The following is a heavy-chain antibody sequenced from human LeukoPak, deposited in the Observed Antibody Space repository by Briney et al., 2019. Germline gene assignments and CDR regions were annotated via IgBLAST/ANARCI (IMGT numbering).Heavy chain of an antibody. D-gene: IGHD2-2*01. CDR3: AAGGEVPEDIVVVPAG. V-gene: IGHV1-58*01. CDR2: IVVGSGNT. CDR1: GFTFTSSA. Sequence: SVKVSCKASGFTFTSSAVQWVRQARGQRLEWIGWIVVGSGNTNYAQKFQERVTNTRDMSTSTAYMELSSLRSEDTAVYYCAAGGEVPEDIVVVPAGWGQGTLVTVSS. J-gene: IGHJ4*02.